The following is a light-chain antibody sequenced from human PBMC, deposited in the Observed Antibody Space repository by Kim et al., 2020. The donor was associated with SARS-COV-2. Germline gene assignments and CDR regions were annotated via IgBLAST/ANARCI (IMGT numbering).Light chain of an antibody. CDR2: GAS. CDR3: QQYGNSPRT. Sequence: EVVLTQSPGTLSLSPGERATLSCRSSQTVSSYYLAWYQQKPGQAPRLLIYGASNKATGISDRFSGRASGTDFTLTISRLEPEDSAMYYCQQYGNSPRTFGQGTKLEIK. V-gene: IGKV3-20*01. CDR1: QTVSSYY. J-gene: IGKJ2*01.